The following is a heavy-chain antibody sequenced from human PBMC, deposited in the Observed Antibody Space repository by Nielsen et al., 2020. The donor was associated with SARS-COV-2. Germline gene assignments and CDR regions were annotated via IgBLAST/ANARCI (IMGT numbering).Heavy chain of an antibody. J-gene: IGHJ3*02. CDR1: GGTFSSYA. CDR3: ARPRGTFKPDAFDI. CDR2: IIPIFGTA. V-gene: IGHV1-69*13. Sequence: SVKVSCKASGGTFSSYAISWVRQAPGQGLEWMGGIIPIFGTANYAQKFQGRVTITADESTSTAYMELSSLRSEDTAVYYCARPRGTFKPDAFDIWGQGTMVTVSS.